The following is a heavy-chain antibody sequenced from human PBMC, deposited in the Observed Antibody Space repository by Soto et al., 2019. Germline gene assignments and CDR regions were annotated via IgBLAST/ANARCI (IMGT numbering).Heavy chain of an antibody. Sequence: GGSLRLSCAASGFTFSSYAMSWVRQAPGKGLEWVSAISGSGGSTYYADSVKGRFTISRDNSKNTLYLQMNSLRAEDTAVYYCAKGFTPSIYDSSDNGMDVWGQGTTVTVSS. CDR1: GFTFSSYA. J-gene: IGHJ6*02. CDR3: AKGFTPSIYDSSDNGMDV. D-gene: IGHD3-22*01. CDR2: ISGSGGST. V-gene: IGHV3-23*01.